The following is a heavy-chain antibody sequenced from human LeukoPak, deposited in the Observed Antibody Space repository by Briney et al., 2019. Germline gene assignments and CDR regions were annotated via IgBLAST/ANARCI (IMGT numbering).Heavy chain of an antibody. CDR3: AREYDSSGYYYLGYYYYYMDV. V-gene: IGHV3-20*04. CDR1: GFTFDDYG. CDR2: INWNGVST. Sequence: GGSLRLSCAASGFTFDDYGMSWVRQAPGKGLEWVSGINWNGVSTGYADSVKGRFTISRDNAKNSLYLQMNSLRAEDTALYYCAREYDSSGYYYLGYYYYYMDVWGKGTTVTVSS. J-gene: IGHJ6*03. D-gene: IGHD3-22*01.